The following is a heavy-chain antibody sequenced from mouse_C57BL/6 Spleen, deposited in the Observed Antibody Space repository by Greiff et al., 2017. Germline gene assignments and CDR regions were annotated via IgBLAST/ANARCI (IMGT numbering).Heavy chain of an antibody. CDR3: ARATVVAGDWYFDV. J-gene: IGHJ1*03. D-gene: IGHD1-1*01. CDR1: GYTFTDYE. Sequence: QVQLQQSGAELVRPGASVTLSCKASGYTFTDYEMHWVKQTPVHGLEWIGAIDPETGGTAYNQKFKGKATLTADKSSSTAYMQLSSLTSEDSAVYFWARATVVAGDWYFDVWGTGTTVTVSS. CDR2: IDPETGGT. V-gene: IGHV1-15*01.